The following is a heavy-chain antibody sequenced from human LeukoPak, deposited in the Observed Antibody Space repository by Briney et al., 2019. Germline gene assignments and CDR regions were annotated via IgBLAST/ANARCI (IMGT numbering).Heavy chain of an antibody. CDR1: GFTFSSYA. V-gene: IGHV3-23*01. D-gene: IGHD3-10*01. CDR3: AKSVGIIRRGAFDI. Sequence: PGGSLRLSCAASGFTFSSYAMSWVRRAPGKGLEWVSGISGSAATIYYADSAKGRFTISRDNSKNRLYLQMNSLRVDDTAVYYCAKSVGIIRRGAFDIWGQGTMVTVSS. J-gene: IGHJ3*02. CDR2: ISGSAATI.